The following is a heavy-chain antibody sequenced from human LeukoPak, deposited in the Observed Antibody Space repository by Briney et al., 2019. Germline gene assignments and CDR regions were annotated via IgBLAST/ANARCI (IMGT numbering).Heavy chain of an antibody. J-gene: IGHJ4*02. D-gene: IGHD5-18*01. V-gene: IGHV3-21*01. CDR2: ISSSSSYI. CDR1: GFTFSSYS. Sequence: GGSLRLSCAASGFTFSSYSMNWVRQAPGKGLEWVPSISSSSSYIYYADSVKGRFTISRDNAKNSLYLQMNSLRAEDTAVYYCARDGGNAGYRGFDYWGQGTLVTVSS. CDR3: ARDGGNAGYRGFDY.